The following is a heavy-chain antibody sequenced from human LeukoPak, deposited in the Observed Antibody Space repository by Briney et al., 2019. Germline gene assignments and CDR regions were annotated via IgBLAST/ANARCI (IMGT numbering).Heavy chain of an antibody. CDR2: IYYSGST. D-gene: IGHD2-2*01. CDR3: ARALGVVVPAAIFDP. Sequence: PSETLSLTCTVSGGSISSYYWSWIRQPPGKGLEGIGYIYYSGSTNYNPSLKSRLTISVDTSKNQFSLKLSSVTAADTAVYYCARALGVVVPAAIFDPWGQGTLVTVSS. V-gene: IGHV4-59*01. J-gene: IGHJ5*02. CDR1: GGSISSYY.